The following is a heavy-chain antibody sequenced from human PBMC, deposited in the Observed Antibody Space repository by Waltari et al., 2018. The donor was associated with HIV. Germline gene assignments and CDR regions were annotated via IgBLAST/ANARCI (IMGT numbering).Heavy chain of an antibody. CDR1: GITFKNAW. J-gene: IGHJ4*02. CDR3: TTFEMGTTRNY. D-gene: IGHD2-15*01. Sequence: DVQLVESGGGLVRTGGSLKLSCAVSGITFKNAWLSLARQAPGQGLQWLGHVKSKSDGGTTDYAAPVRGRFTISADDFNDTVFLTMNSLKIEDTAIYYCTTFEMGTTRNYWGQGTLVTVSS. CDR2: VKSKSDGGTT. V-gene: IGHV3-15*05.